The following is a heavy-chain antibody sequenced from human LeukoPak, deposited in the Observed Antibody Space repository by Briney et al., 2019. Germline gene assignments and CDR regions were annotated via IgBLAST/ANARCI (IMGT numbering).Heavy chain of an antibody. CDR2: ISAYNGNT. CDR3: ARDIYCSGGSCYYNWFDP. D-gene: IGHD2-15*01. J-gene: IGHJ5*02. CDR1: GGTFSSYA. Sequence: ASVKVSCKASGGTFSSYAISWVRQAPGQGLEWMGWISAYNGNTNYAQKLQGRVTMTTDTSTSTAYMELRSLRSDDTAVYYCARDIYCSGGSCYYNWFDPWGQGTLVTVSS. V-gene: IGHV1-18*01.